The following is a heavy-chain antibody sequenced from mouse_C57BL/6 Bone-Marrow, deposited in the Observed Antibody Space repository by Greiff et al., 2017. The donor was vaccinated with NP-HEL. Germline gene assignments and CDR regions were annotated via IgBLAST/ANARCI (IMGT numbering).Heavy chain of an antibody. J-gene: IGHJ4*01. Sequence: VQLQQPGAELVKPGASVKLSCKASGYTFTSYWMHWVKQRPGRGLEWIGRIAPNSGGTKYNEKFTSKATLTVDKPSSTAYMQLSSLTSEDSAVYYCARGATVVATDYYAMDYWGQGTSVTVSS. D-gene: IGHD1-1*01. CDR1: GYTFTSYW. CDR2: IAPNSGGT. CDR3: ARGATVVATDYYAMDY. V-gene: IGHV1-72*01.